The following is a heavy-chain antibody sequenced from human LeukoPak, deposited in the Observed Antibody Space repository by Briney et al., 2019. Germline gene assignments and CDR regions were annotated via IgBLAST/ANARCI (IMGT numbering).Heavy chain of an antibody. D-gene: IGHD6-6*01. Sequence: QPGGSLGLSCAASGFTFNNYWMSWVRQAPGKGLEWVANIKQDASVKYYVDSVKGRFTISGDNAKNSLYLQMNSLRAEDTAVYYCARIGYSSSSNDYWGQGTLVIVSS. CDR2: IKQDASVK. V-gene: IGHV3-7*01. CDR3: ARIGYSSSSNDY. J-gene: IGHJ4*02. CDR1: GFTFNNYW.